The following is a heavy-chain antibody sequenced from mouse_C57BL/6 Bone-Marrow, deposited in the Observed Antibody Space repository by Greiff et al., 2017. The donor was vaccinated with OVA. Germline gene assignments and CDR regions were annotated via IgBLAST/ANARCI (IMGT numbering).Heavy chain of an antibody. Sequence: QVQLQQPGAELVKPGASVKLSCKASGYTFTGYWMHWVKQRPGRGLEWIGRIDTDSGGTKYNEKFKGKATLTVDNTSSTAYMQLSRLTSEDSAVYYCARRNYAGYTMDYWGQGTTVTVSS. J-gene: IGHJ4*01. CDR1: GYTFTGYW. CDR2: IDTDSGGT. D-gene: IGHD2-4*01. CDR3: ARRNYAGYTMDY. V-gene: IGHV1-62-3*01.